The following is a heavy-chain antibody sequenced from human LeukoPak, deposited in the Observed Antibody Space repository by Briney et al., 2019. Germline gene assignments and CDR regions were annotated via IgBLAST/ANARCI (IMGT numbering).Heavy chain of an antibody. CDR2: ISKDGSNK. V-gene: IGHV3-30*04. CDR3: ARLYCSGGSCYKGAGDY. D-gene: IGHD2-15*01. Sequence: GGSLRLSCVASGFTFSSYSMHWVRQAPGKGLEWVTYISKDGSNKYYIDSVKGRFTISRDNSKNTLYLQMNSLRAEDTAVYYCARLYCSGGSCYKGAGDYWGQGILVTVSS. CDR1: GFTFSSYS. J-gene: IGHJ4*02.